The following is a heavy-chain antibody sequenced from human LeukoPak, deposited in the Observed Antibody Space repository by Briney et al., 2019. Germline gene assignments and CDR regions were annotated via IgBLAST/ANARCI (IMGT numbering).Heavy chain of an antibody. CDR2: ISTRSTSI. J-gene: IGHJ4*02. CDR1: GISFSTYT. CDR3: ARGRLVDSSGWNLDY. D-gene: IGHD6-19*01. V-gene: IGHV3-21*01. Sequence: WGSLRLSCVASGISFSTYTMNWVRQAPGKGLEWVSSISTRSTSIYYADSVKGRFTISRDNAKSSLHLQMSSLRAEDTAVYYCARGRLVDSSGWNLDYWGQGTLGTASS.